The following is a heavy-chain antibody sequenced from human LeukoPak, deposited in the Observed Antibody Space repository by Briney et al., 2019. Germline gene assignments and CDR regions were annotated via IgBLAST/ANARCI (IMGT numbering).Heavy chain of an antibody. J-gene: IGHJ4*02. CDR3: ARRKDILTGPGAY. CDR2: IKQDGSEK. D-gene: IGHD3-9*01. V-gene: IGHV3-7*01. CDR1: GFTFSSYW. Sequence: GGPLRLSCAASGFTFSSYWMSWVRQAPGKGLEWVANIKQDGSEKYYVDSVKGRFTISRDNAKNSLYLQMNSLRAEDTAVYYCARRKDILTGPGAYWGQGTRVTVSS.